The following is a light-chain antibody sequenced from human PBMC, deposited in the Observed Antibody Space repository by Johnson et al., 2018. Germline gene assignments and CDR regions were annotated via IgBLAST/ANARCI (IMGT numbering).Light chain of an antibody. Sequence: QSVLTQPPSVSAAPGQKVTISCSGSSSNIGNNYVSWYQQLPGTAPKLLIYENNKRPSGIPDRFSGSKSGTSATLGITGLQTGDAADYYCGTWDSSLSAGNVLATGTKVTVL. J-gene: IGLJ1*01. CDR1: SSNIGNNY. CDR2: ENN. V-gene: IGLV1-51*02. CDR3: GTWDSSLSAGNV.